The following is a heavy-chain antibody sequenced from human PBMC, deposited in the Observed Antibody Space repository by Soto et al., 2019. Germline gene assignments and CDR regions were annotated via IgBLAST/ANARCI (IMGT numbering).Heavy chain of an antibody. J-gene: IGHJ4*02. V-gene: IGHV1-2*02. Sequence: ASVKVSCKASGYTFSGYYMHWVRQAPGQGLEWMGWINPKSGGTKYAQKFQGRVTMTRDTSISTAHMELSSLRYDDTAVYYCARTYYYDSSGYYCIGYWGQGTQVTVSS. CDR3: ARTYYYDSSGYYCIGY. D-gene: IGHD3-22*01. CDR1: GYTFSGYY. CDR2: INPKSGGT.